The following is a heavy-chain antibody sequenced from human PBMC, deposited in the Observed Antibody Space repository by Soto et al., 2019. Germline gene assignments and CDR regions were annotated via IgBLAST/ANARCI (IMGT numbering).Heavy chain of an antibody. J-gene: IGHJ5*02. D-gene: IGHD6-13*01. V-gene: IGHV2-5*01. CDR2: IYWNDDK. CDR3: SRGIARNNWFDP. Sequence: GLDLEWLALIYWNDDKRYSPSLKSRLTITKDTSKNQVVLTMTNMDPVDTATYYCSRGIARNNWFDPWGQGTLVTVSS.